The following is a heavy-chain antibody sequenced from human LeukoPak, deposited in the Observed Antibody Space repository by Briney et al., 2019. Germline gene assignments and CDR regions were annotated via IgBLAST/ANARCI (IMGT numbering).Heavy chain of an antibody. D-gene: IGHD3-10*01. Sequence: SETLSLTCTVYGGSFSGYYWSWIRQPPGKGLEWIGEINNSGSTNYNPSLKSRATISVDTPKKQFSLKLSSVTAADTAVYYCARHYGSGSYYGYWGQGTLVTVSS. J-gene: IGHJ4*02. CDR1: GGSFSGYY. CDR2: INNSGST. V-gene: IGHV4-34*01. CDR3: ARHYGSGSYYGY.